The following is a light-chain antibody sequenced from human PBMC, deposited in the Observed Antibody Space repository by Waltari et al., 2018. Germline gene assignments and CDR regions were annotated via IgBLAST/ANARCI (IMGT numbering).Light chain of an antibody. CDR2: GKN. Sequence: SSELTQDPAVSVALGQTVRITCPGASLRTYYVSWFHQKPGQAPALFIYGKNNRPSGIPDRFSASSSGITASLTIIGAQAEDEADYYCHSRDSSGNVLIGGGTKLTVV. CDR3: HSRDSSGNVL. CDR1: SLRTYY. J-gene: IGLJ2*01. V-gene: IGLV3-19*01.